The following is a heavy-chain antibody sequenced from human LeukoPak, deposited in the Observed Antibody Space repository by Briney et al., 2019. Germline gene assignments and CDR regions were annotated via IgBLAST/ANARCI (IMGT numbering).Heavy chain of an antibody. Sequence: SGTLSLTCTVSGGSISSSTYYWGWIRQPPGKGLEWIGSIYYSGSTYYNPSLKSRVSISVDTSKNQFSLNLSSVTAADTAVYYCARLVGAATDPFDYWGQGTLVTVSS. CDR2: IYYSGST. CDR1: GGSISSSTYY. D-gene: IGHD2-15*01. V-gene: IGHV4-39*01. J-gene: IGHJ4*02. CDR3: ARLVGAATDPFDY.